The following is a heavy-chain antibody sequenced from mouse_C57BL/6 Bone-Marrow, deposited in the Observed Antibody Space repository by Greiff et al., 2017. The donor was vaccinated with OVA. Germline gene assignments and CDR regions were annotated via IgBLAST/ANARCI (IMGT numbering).Heavy chain of an antibody. V-gene: IGHV1-15*01. CDR3: DYYRTRYFDV. Sequence: VQLKQSGAELVRPGASVTLSCKASGYTFTDYEMHWVKQTPVHGLEWIGAIDPETGGTAYNQKFKGKAILTADKSSSTAYMELRSLTSEYSSVYYCDYYRTRYFDVWCTGPSVTVSS. J-gene: IGHJ1*03. CDR2: IDPETGGT. D-gene: IGHD2-1*01. CDR1: GYTFTDYE.